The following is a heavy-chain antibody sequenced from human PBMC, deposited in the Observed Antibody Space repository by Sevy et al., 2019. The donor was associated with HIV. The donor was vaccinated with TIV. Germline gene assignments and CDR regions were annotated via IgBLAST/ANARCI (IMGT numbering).Heavy chain of an antibody. CDR1: GFTFSSYS. CDR2: ISSSSSTI. Sequence: GGSLRLSCAASGFTFSSYSMNWVRQAPGKGLEWVSYISSSSSTIYYADSVKGRFTISRDNAKNSLYLQMNSLRAEDTAVYYCARMRLEYSSSSYQNWGQGTLVTVSS. J-gene: IGHJ4*02. V-gene: IGHV3-48*01. D-gene: IGHD6-6*01. CDR3: ARMRLEYSSSSYQN.